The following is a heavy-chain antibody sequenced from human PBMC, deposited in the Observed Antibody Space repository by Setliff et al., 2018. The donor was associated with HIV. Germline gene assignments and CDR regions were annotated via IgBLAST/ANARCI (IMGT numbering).Heavy chain of an antibody. Sequence: PGGSLRLSCTASGFPFGDYAMSWVRQAPGKGLEWLGFIRSEAYGGTTEYAASVKGRFTISRDDSKSIAHLQMNRLKIEDTAVYYCTRASSWYYYMDVWGKGTTVTVSS. CDR2: IRSEAYGGTT. J-gene: IGHJ6*03. V-gene: IGHV3-49*04. CDR1: GFPFGDYA. CDR3: TRASSWYYYMDV. D-gene: IGHD2-15*01.